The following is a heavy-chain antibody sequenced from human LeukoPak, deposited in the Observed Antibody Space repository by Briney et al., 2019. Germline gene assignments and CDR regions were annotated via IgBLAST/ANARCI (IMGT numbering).Heavy chain of an antibody. CDR3: VKPYGYCLIDI. CDR2: ILYSAST. V-gene: IGHV4-39*02. D-gene: IGHD5-18*01. Sequence: SATLSLSYTVSGSSISTSNYYLGWARRPPRKALEWIGNILYSASTYYNPSLKSPVTISLDTSTNHFSLKLNSFTAADTAFYYWVKPYGYCLIDIWGEGTMVSV. CDR1: GSSISTSNYY. J-gene: IGHJ3*02.